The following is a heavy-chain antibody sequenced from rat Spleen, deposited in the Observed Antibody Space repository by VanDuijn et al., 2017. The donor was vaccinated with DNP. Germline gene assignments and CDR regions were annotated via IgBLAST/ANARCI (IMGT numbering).Heavy chain of an antibody. D-gene: IGHD1-4*01. CDR3: VSQRPGFAY. CDR1: GFTFNNFW. CDR2: ISSNGDDT. V-gene: IGHV5-31*01. Sequence: EVQLVESGGDLVQPGKSLKVSCVASGFTFNNFWMTWIRQVPGKGLEWVASISSNGDDTYYGDSVKGRFTISRNNAKNTLYLQMNSLRSEDTATYYCVSQRPGFAYWGQGTLVTVSS. J-gene: IGHJ3*01.